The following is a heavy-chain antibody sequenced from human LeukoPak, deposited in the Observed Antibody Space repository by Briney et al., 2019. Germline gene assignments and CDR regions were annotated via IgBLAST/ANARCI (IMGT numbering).Heavy chain of an antibody. CDR1: GGSFSGYY. CDR2: INHRGST. J-gene: IGHJ5*02. CDR3: AGGKGSSFITWFDP. D-gene: IGHD6-6*01. Sequence: SETLSLTCAVYGGSFSGYYWSWIRQPPGKGLEWMGEINHRGSTNYNTPLKSRVTTPVHASKNQFPRKLSSVTAADTARYYSAGGKGSSFITWFDPWGQGTLVSVSS. V-gene: IGHV4-34*01.